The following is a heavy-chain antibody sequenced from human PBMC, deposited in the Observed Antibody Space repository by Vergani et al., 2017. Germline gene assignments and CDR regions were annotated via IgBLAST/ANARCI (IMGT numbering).Heavy chain of an antibody. CDR1: GYTFTSYW. V-gene: IGHV5-51*01. CDR3: ARLPYPSSRSYYFDY. D-gene: IGHD6-13*01. Sequence: VQLVQSGAEVKQPGESLKISCKGSGYTFTSYWIGWVRQMPGKGLEWMGIIYPGDSDTRYSPSFQGQVTISADKSISTAYLQWSSLKASDTAMYYCARLPYPSSRSYYFDYWGQGTLVTVSS. J-gene: IGHJ4*02. CDR2: IYPGDSDT.